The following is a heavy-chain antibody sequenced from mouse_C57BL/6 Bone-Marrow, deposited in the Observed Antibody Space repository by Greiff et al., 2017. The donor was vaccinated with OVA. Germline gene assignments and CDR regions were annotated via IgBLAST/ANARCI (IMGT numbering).Heavy chain of an antibody. V-gene: IGHV1-26*01. Sequence: VQLQQSGPELVKPGASVKISCKASGYTFTDYYMNWVKQSHGKSLEWIGDINPNNGGTSYNQKFKGKATLTVDKSSSTAYMELRSLTSEDSAVYYCARGSWDFDYWGQGTTLTVSS. CDR2: INPNNGGT. D-gene: IGHD4-1*01. CDR1: GYTFTDYY. J-gene: IGHJ2*01. CDR3: ARGSWDFDY.